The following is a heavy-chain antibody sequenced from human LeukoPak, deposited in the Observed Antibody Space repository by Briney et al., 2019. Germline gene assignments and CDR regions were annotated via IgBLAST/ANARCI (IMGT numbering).Heavy chain of an antibody. CDR1: GFTFDDYA. D-gene: IGHD2-15*01. CDR3: AKDIGIN. Sequence: GGSLRLSCAASGFTFDDYAMHWVRQAPGKGLEWVSGISWNSGSIGYADSVKGRLTISRDNAKNSLYLQMNSLRAEDTAVYYCAKDIGINWGEGALVTVSS. V-gene: IGHV3-9*01. CDR2: ISWNSGSI. J-gene: IGHJ4*02.